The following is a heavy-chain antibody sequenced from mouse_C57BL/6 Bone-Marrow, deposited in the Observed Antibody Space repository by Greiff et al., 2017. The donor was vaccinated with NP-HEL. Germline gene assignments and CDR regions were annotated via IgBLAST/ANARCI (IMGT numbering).Heavy chain of an antibody. Sequence: EVQLQQSGPELVKPGASVKIPCKASGYTFTDYNMDWVKQSHGKSLEWIGDINPNNGGTIYNQKFKGKATLTVDKSSSTAYMELRSLTSEDTAVYYCARNGIYYGNYGGYFDVWGTGTTVTVSS. J-gene: IGHJ1*03. CDR1: GYTFTDYN. D-gene: IGHD2-1*01. V-gene: IGHV1-18*01. CDR2: INPNNGGT. CDR3: ARNGIYYGNYGGYFDV.